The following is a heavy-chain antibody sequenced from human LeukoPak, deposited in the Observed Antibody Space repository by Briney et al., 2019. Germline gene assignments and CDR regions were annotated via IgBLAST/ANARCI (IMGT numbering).Heavy chain of an antibody. V-gene: IGHV3-23*01. D-gene: IGHD3-10*01. J-gene: IGHJ1*01. CDR1: GFTFSSYT. CDR3: AKDSAPRGGYFHH. CDR2: ITNDGDTS. Sequence: GGSLRLSCAASGFTFSSYTMTWVRQAPGKGLEWVSFITNDGDTSDYADSVKGRFTISRDNSKNTVFVQMNSLRAEDSGVYYCAKDSAPRGGYFHHWGQGTLVTVSS.